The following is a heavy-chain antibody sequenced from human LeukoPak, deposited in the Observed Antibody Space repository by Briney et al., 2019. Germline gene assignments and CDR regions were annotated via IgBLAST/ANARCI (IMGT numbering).Heavy chain of an antibody. CDR3: ARSIAVAGPRYFDL. CDR2: INHSGST. Sequence: SETLSLTCAVYGGSFSGYYWSWIRQPPGKGLEWIGEINHSGSTNYNPSLKSRVPISVDTSKNQFSLKLSSVTAADTAVYYCARSIAVAGPRYFDLWGRGTLVTVSS. D-gene: IGHD6-19*01. V-gene: IGHV4-34*01. CDR1: GGSFSGYY. J-gene: IGHJ2*01.